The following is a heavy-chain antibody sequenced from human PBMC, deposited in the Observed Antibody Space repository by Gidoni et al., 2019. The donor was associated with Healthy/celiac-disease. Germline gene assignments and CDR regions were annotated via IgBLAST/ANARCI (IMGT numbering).Heavy chain of an antibody. V-gene: IGHV3-15*01. CDR1: GFTFSNAW. CDR3: TTDRVLLWFGELLNWFDP. J-gene: IGHJ5*02. CDR2: IKSKTDGGTT. Sequence: EVQLVESGGGLVKPGGSLRLSCAASGFTFSNAWMSWVRQAPGKGLEWVGRIKSKTDGGTTDYAAPVKGRFTISRDDSKNTLYLQMNSLKTEDTAVYYCTTDRVLLWFGELLNWFDPWGQGTLVTVSS. D-gene: IGHD3-10*01.